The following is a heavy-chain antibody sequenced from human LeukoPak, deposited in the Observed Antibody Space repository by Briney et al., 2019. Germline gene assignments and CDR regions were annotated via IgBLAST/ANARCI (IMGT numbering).Heavy chain of an antibody. CDR3: ARKLGTVDDY. V-gene: IGHV3-53*01. Sequence: GGSLRLSCAASGFTVSTNYMSWVRQSPGKGLEWVSVIYSGGSPYYADSVKGRFTISRDNSKNTLYLQMNSLRVEDTAMYYCARKLGTVDDYWGQGTLVTVSS. CDR1: GFTVSTNY. CDR2: IYSGGSP. D-gene: IGHD7-27*01. J-gene: IGHJ4*02.